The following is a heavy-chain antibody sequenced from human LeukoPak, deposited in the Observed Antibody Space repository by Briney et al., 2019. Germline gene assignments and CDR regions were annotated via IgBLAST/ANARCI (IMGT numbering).Heavy chain of an antibody. D-gene: IGHD5-18*01. V-gene: IGHV3-53*04. CDR1: GFTVSTNC. J-gene: IGHJ4*02. CDR3: ARVDTVMAYYFDL. Sequence: PGGSLRLSCAASGFTVSTNCMTWVRQAPGKGLAWVSTIYSGGTTYYADSVMGRSTIPRHNSRNTLYPQMNSLRAEDTAVYYCARVDTVMAYYFDLWGQGTLVTVSS. CDR2: IYSGGTT.